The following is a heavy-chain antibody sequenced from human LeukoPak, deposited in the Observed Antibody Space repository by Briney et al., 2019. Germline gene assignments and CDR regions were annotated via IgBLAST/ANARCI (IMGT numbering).Heavy chain of an antibody. CDR3: ARVSGDIVVVPAAVAFDY. V-gene: IGHV4-31*03. CDR1: GGSISSGGYY. CDR2: IYYSGST. Sequence: PSETLSLTCTVSGGSISSGGYYWSWIRQHPGKGLEWIGYIYYSGSTYYNPSLKSRVTISVDTSKNQFSLKLSSVTAADTAVYYCARVSGDIVVVPAAVAFDYWGQGTLVTASS. J-gene: IGHJ4*02. D-gene: IGHD2-2*01.